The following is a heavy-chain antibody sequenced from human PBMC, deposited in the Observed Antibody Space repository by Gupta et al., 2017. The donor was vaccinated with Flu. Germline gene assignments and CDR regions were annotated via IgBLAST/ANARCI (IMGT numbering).Heavy chain of an antibody. J-gene: IGHJ4*02. V-gene: IGHV3-23*01. D-gene: IGHD2-2*03. Sequence: EVQLSESGGGLVHPGGSLSLSCTASGFTFNHFAMNWVRQAPGKELEWVASVAGSGLDTYHVDSVKGRFTISRDNSKNTVHLQLNSLRAEDTAVYYCARGLLGSCTGTRCYPLDSWGQGTLVTVSS. CDR2: VAGSGLDT. CDR3: ARGLLGSCTGTRCYPLDS. CDR1: GFTFNHFA.